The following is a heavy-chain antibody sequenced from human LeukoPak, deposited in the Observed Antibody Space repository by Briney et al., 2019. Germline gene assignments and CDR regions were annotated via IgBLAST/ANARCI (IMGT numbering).Heavy chain of an antibody. Sequence: GGSLRLSCAASGFTFSSYAMSWVRQAPGKGLEWVSGISGSASSTNYADSVEGRFTISRDNSKNEVYLQMNSLRAEDTAVYYCAKDQGRGYGSGSFSSGYWGQGTLVTVSS. CDR3: AKDQGRGYGSGSFSSGY. D-gene: IGHD3-10*01. J-gene: IGHJ4*02. CDR2: ISGSASST. V-gene: IGHV3-23*01. CDR1: GFTFSSYA.